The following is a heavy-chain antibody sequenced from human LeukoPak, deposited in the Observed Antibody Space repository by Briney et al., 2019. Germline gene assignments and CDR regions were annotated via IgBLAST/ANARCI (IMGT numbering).Heavy chain of an antibody. V-gene: IGHV1-8*01. CDR2: MNPNSGNT. Sequence: ASVKVSCKASGYTFTSYDINWVRQATGQGLEWMGWMNPNSGNTDYAQKFQGRVTMTRNTSISTAYMELSSLRSEDTAVYYCARRRMIVPGSWFDPWGQGTLVTVSS. CDR1: GYTFTSYD. CDR3: ARRRMIVPGSWFDP. D-gene: IGHD3-22*01. J-gene: IGHJ5*02.